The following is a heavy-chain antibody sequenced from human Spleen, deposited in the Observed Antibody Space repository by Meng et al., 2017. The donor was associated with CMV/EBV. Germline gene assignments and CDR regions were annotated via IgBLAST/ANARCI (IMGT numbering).Heavy chain of an antibody. CDR3: ARDGDSSGYYYSWLDP. J-gene: IGHJ5*02. V-gene: IGHV1-18*01. D-gene: IGHD3-22*01. CDR1: GYTFTSYG. CDR2: IGAYNGNT. Sequence: ASVKVSCKASGYTFTSYGISWVRQAPGQGLEWMGWIGAYNGNTNYAQKLQGRVTMTTDTSTSTAYMELRSLRSEDTAVYYCARDGDSSGYYYSWLDPWGQGTLVTVSS.